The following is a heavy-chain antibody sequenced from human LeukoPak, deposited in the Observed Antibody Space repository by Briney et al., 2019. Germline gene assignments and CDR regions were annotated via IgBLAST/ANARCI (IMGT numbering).Heavy chain of an antibody. J-gene: IGHJ4*02. CDR2: ISGSGGST. D-gene: IGHD2-15*01. Sequence: GGSLRLSCAASGFTFGSYAMSWVRQAPGKGLEWVSAISGSGGSTYYADSVKGRFTISRDNAKNSLYLQMNSLRAEDTAVYYCARDPAGYCSGGSCYKEWGQGTLVTVSS. V-gene: IGHV3-23*01. CDR1: GFTFGSYA. CDR3: ARDPAGYCSGGSCYKE.